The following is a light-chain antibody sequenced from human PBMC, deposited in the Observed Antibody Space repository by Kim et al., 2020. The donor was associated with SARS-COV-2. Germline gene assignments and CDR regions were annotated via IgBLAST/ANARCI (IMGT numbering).Light chain of an antibody. V-gene: IGKV3-20*01. CDR3: QQYATSPIT. CDR1: ESVSSNY. Sequence: SAGERATLSCKASESVSSNYLAWYQQKPGQAPRLLIYVASSRATGIPDRFSGSGSGTDFTLTISRLEPEDFAVYYCQQYATSPITFGQGTRLEIK. CDR2: VAS. J-gene: IGKJ5*01.